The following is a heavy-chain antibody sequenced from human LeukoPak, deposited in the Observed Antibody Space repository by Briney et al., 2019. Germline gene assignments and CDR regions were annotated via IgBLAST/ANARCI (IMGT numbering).Heavy chain of an antibody. V-gene: IGHV3-11*01. CDR1: GFTFSDYY. CDR2: ISSNGNTM. D-gene: IGHD6-13*01. CDR3: VRFVSAATAGRSTGFDS. Sequence: GGSLRLSCAASGFTFSDYYMSWIRQAPGKGLEWVSYISSNGNTMYYADSVKGRFTISRANDKNSLYLQMNSLRADDTAVYYCVRFVSAATAGRSTGFDSWGQGTLVTVSS. J-gene: IGHJ5*01.